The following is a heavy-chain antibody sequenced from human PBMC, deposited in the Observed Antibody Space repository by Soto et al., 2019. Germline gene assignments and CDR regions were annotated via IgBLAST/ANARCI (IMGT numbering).Heavy chain of an antibody. V-gene: IGHV1-18*01. J-gene: IGHJ4*02. D-gene: IGHD3-22*01. CDR3: ARGPTDYYDNSANYFLDY. CDR1: GYTFIAYG. Sequence: ASVKVSCKASGYTFIAYGVSWVRQAPGQGLDWLGWISTYNGNTRYAERLQGRVTMTTDTTTNTAYMELRNLRSDDTAVYYCARGPTDYYDNSANYFLDYWGQGTLVTVSS. CDR2: ISTYNGNT.